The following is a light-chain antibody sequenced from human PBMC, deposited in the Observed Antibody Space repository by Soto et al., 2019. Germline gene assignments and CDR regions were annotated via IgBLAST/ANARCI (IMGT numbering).Light chain of an antibody. CDR3: QSYDSSLSGWV. CDR2: GNI. V-gene: IGLV1-40*01. CDR1: SSNIGAGYD. Sequence: QTVVTRPPSVSGAPGQRVTISCTGRSSNIGAGYDVHWYQQLPGTAPKLLIYGNINRPSGVPDRFSGSKSGTSASLAITGLQAEDEADYYCQSYDSSLSGWVFGGGTKLTVL. J-gene: IGLJ3*02.